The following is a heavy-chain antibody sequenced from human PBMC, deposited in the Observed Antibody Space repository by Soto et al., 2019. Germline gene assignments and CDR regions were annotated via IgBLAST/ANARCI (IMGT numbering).Heavy chain of an antibody. CDR2: ISSTTNYI. J-gene: IGHJ4*01. CDR3: ARESEDLTSNFDY. Sequence: EVQLVESGGGLVKPGGYLRLCCAASGFTFTRYSMTWVRQAPGKGLEWVSSISSTTNYIYYGDSMKGRFTISRDNAKNSLYLEMNSLRAEDTAVYYCARESEDLTSNFDYWGHGTLVTVSS. CDR1: GFTFTRYS. V-gene: IGHV3-21*06.